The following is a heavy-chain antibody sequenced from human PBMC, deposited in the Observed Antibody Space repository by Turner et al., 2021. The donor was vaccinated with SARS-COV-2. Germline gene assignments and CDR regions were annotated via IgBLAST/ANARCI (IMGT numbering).Heavy chain of an antibody. CDR2: IIPIFGTA. J-gene: IGHJ4*02. D-gene: IGHD1-7*01. CDR1: GGTFSTFSSYA. V-gene: IGHV1-69*01. Sequence: QVQLVQSGAEMKKPGSSVKVSCKASGGTFSTFSSYAINWVRQAPGQGLEWMGGIIPIFGTANYAQKFQGRVTITADESTSTAYMELSSLRSEDTSVYYCAGSDDWNYVDFDYWGQGTLVTVSS. CDR3: AGSDDWNYVDFDY.